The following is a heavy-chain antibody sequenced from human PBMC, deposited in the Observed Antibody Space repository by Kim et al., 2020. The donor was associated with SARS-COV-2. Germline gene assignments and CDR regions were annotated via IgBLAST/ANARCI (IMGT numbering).Heavy chain of an antibody. V-gene: IGHV3-9*01. CDR1: GFTFDDYA. D-gene: IGHD2-8*02. Sequence: GGSLRLSCAASGFTFDDYAMHWVRQAPGKGLEWVSGISWNSGSIGYADSVKGRFTISRDNAKNSLYLQMNSLRAEDTALYYYAKDIGLLGYFDYWGQGTLVTVSS. J-gene: IGHJ4*02. CDR3: AKDIGLLGYFDY. CDR2: ISWNSGSI.